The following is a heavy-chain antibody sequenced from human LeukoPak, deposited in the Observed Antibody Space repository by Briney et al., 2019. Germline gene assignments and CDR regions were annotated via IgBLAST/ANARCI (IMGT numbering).Heavy chain of an antibody. Sequence: TLSLTCTVFGASISSDSDSWSWIRQPAGKGLEWIGRIYSGSTDYNPSLRSRLTISVDTSKNQFSLKLSSVTAADTAVYYCARGRVSGTTLYFDYWGQGTLFTVSS. CDR1: GASISSDSDS. V-gene: IGHV4-61*02. CDR2: IYSGST. D-gene: IGHD1-1*01. J-gene: IGHJ4*02. CDR3: ARGRVSGTTLYFDY.